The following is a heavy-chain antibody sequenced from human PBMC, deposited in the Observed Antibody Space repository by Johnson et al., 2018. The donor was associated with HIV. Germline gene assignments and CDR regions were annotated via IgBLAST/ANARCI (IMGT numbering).Heavy chain of an antibody. Sequence: QVQLVESGGGVVQPGRSLRLSCAASGFTCSNYGMHWVRQAPGKGLEWVSIIYSGGSTYYADSVKGRFTISRDNSKNTLYLQMNSLRAEDTAVYYCAREAYYARAFDIWGQGTMVTVSS. J-gene: IGHJ3*02. CDR1: GFTCSNYG. D-gene: IGHD3-3*01. CDR2: IYSGGST. CDR3: AREAYYARAFDI. V-gene: IGHV3-NL1*01.